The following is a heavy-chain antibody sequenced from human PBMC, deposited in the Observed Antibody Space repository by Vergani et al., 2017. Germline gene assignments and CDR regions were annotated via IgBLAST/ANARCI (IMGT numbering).Heavy chain of an antibody. CDR3: ARGLRYFDWSSGAFDI. CDR2: IGTAGDT. Sequence: EVQLVESGGGLVQPGGSLRLSCAASGFTFSSYDMHWVRQATGKGLEWVSAIGTAGDTYYPGSVKGRFTISRENAKNSLYLQMNSLRAGDTAVYYCARGLRYFDWSSGAFDIWGQGTMVTVSS. D-gene: IGHD3-9*01. V-gene: IGHV3-13*04. CDR1: GFTFSSYD. J-gene: IGHJ3*02.